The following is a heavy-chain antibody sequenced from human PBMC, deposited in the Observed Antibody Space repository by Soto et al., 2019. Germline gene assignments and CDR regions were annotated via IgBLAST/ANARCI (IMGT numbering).Heavy chain of an antibody. Sequence: EVHLLESGGGLVQPGGSLTLSCMASGFIFTKYAMNWVRQPPGKGLEWVSGISDGGTEIPHSDSVRGRFAMSRDTSRSSLYLQMNSLRVDDPAIYYCAKRARDGYNTPIENWGQGTLVTVSS. CDR1: GFIFTKYA. CDR2: ISDGGTEI. D-gene: IGHD2-21*01. CDR3: AKRARDGYNTPIEN. V-gene: IGHV3-23*01. J-gene: IGHJ4*02.